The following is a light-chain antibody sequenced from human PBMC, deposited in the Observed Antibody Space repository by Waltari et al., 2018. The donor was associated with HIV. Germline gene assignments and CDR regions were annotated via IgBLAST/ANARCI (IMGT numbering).Light chain of an antibody. CDR2: DAS. CDR1: QSISSY. J-gene: IGKJ4*01. Sequence: EIVLTQSPATLSLSPGERATRSCKASQSISSYLAWYQQKPGQAPRLLIYDASTRATGIPARFSGSGSGRDFTLTISSLEPEDFAVYYCHQRSSWLRTFGGGTKVEI. CDR3: HQRSSWLRT. V-gene: IGKV3-11*02.